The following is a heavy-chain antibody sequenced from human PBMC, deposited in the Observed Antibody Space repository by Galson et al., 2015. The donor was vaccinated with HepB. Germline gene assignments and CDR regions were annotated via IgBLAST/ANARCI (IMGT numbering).Heavy chain of an antibody. CDR2: IWYDGSNK. CDR3: ARGPSWDFWSGSGWFDP. Sequence: SLRLSCAASGFTFSSYGMHWVRQAPGKGLEWVAVIWYDGSNKYYADSVKGRFTIPRDNSKNTLYLQMNSLRAEDTAVYYCARGPSWDFWSGSGWFDPWGQGTLVTVSS. D-gene: IGHD3-3*01. CDR1: GFTFSSYG. J-gene: IGHJ5*02. V-gene: IGHV3-33*01.